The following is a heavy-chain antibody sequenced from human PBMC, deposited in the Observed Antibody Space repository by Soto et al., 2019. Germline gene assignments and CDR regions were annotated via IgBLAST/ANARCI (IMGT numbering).Heavy chain of an antibody. V-gene: IGHV1-69*01. Sequence: QVHLVQSGAEVTKAGSSVKVSCKASGGTFSSHAFSWVRQAPGQGLEWGGGIIPIFETANYAQEFQGRVTISADESTKTVILELNSLQSNYTAIYFCAIRDRSSWIGNHWGPGTQVTVS. CDR1: GGTFSSHA. CDR3: AIRDRSSWIGNH. D-gene: IGHD6-6*01. J-gene: IGHJ4*02. CDR2: IIPIFETA.